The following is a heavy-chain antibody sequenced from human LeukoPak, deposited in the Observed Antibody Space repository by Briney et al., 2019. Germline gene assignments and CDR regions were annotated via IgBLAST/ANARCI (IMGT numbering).Heavy chain of an antibody. Sequence: SETLSLTCTVSGGSISSYYWSWIRQPPGKGLEWIGYIYYGGSTNYNPSLKSRVTISVDTSKNQFSLKLSSVTAADTAVYYCARHVTGYYDSSGYYRLHYFDYWGQGTLVTVSS. CDR3: ARHVTGYYDSSGYYRLHYFDY. CDR1: GGSISSYY. J-gene: IGHJ4*02. D-gene: IGHD3-22*01. V-gene: IGHV4-59*08. CDR2: IYYGGST.